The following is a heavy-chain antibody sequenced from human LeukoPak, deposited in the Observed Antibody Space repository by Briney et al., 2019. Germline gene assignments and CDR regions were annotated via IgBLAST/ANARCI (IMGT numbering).Heavy chain of an antibody. CDR2: IIPIFGTA. V-gene: IGHV1-69*13. D-gene: IGHD2-2*01. CDR3: ARSVLYCSSTSCYYYYGMDV. Sequence: SVKVSCKASGGTFSSYAISWVRQAPGQGLEWMGGIIPIFGTANYAQKSQGRVTITADESTSTAYMELSSLRSEDTAVYYCARSVLYCSSTSCYYYYGMDVWGQGTTVTVSS. CDR1: GGTFSSYA. J-gene: IGHJ6*02.